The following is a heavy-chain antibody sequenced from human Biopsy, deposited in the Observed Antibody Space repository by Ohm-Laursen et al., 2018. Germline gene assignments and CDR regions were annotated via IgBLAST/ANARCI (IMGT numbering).Heavy chain of an antibody. CDR3: ARESRIAAVAYFDP. Sequence: GTLSLTCTVSGGSISNYYWSWIRQPAGKGLEWIGRIYSSGSTNYNPSLKSRVTMSVDTSKNQFSLILSSMTAADTAVYYCARESRIAAVAYFDPWGQGTLVTVSS. CDR1: GGSISNYY. D-gene: IGHD6-13*01. J-gene: IGHJ5*02. CDR2: IYSSGST. V-gene: IGHV4-4*07.